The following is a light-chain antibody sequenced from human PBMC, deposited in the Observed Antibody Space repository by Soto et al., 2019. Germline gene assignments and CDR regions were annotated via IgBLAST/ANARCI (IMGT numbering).Light chain of an antibody. CDR1: SNDVGGYNY. CDR2: EVN. CDR3: SSSAGSNYIV. J-gene: IGLJ1*01. Sequence: HSVLTQPPSASGSPGQSVAISCTGSSNDVGGYNYVSWYQQHPGKAPQLMIYEVNKRPSGVPDRFSGSKSGNTASLTVSGLQAEDEADYYCSSSAGSNYIVFGTGTKSPS. V-gene: IGLV2-8*01.